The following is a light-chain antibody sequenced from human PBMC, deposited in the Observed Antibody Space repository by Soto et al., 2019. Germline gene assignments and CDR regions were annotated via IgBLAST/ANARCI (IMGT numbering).Light chain of an antibody. CDR1: PSISDY. CDR2: AAS. Sequence: DIQMTQSPSSLSASVGDRVTITCRASPSISDYLSWYQQKPGKAPKLLIFAASSLYSGVPSRFSGSGSGTSFTLTISSLQPEDFATYYCQQSYSSLAFGPGTKVDL. CDR3: QQSYSSLA. V-gene: IGKV1-39*01. J-gene: IGKJ3*01.